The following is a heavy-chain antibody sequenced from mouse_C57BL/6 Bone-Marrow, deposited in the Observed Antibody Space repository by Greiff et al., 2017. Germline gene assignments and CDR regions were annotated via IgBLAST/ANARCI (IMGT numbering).Heavy chain of an antibody. V-gene: IGHV1-39*01. D-gene: IGHD2-4*01. CDR1: GYSFTDYN. Sequence: EVQLVESGPELVKPGASVKISCKASGYSFTDYNMNWVKQSNGTSLEWIGVINPNYGTTSYNQKFKGKATLTVAHSSSTAYMQLNSLTSEDSAVYYCARGYDYDYSMDYWGQGTSVTVSS. J-gene: IGHJ4*01. CDR2: INPNYGTT. CDR3: ARGYDYDYSMDY.